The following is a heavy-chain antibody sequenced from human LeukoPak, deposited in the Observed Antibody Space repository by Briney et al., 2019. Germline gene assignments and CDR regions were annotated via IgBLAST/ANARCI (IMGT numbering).Heavy chain of an antibody. CDR1: GFTFSSYA. CDR2: ISGSGGST. Sequence: PGGSLRLSCAASGFTFSSYAMSWVRQAPGKGLEWVSAISGSGGSTYYADSVKGRFTISRDNSKNTLYLQMNSLRAEDTAVYYCANLGRIAAAGTNGGYWGQGTLVTVSS. D-gene: IGHD6-13*01. CDR3: ANLGRIAAAGTNGGY. V-gene: IGHV3-23*01. J-gene: IGHJ4*02.